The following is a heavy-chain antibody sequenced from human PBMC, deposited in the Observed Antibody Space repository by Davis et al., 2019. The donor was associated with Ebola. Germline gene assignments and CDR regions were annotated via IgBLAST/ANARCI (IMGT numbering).Heavy chain of an antibody. J-gene: IGHJ3*01. CDR2: INGGGGDT. V-gene: IGHV3-23*01. CDR3: ASFIF. D-gene: IGHD3-9*01. Sequence: PGESLKISCAASGFSFSRTDMNWFRQAPGRGPEWVSNINGGGGDTYYADSVKGRFTISRDISKNTAYLQMNSLRADDTAMYYCASFIFGGQGTMVTVSS. CDR1: GFSFSRTD.